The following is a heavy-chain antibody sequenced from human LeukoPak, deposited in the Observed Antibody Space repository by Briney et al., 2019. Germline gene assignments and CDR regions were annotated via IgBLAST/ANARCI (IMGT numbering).Heavy chain of an antibody. V-gene: IGHV4-39*07. Sequence: PSETLSLTCTVSGGSISSGGYYWSWIRQPPGMGLEWIGEINYSGSTNYNPSLKSRVTTSVDASKNQFSLKLNSMTAADTAVYYCARAPKDCSTTICRIWGNDYWGQGTLVTVSS. CDR1: GGSISSGGYY. CDR3: ARAPKDCSTTICRIWGNDY. D-gene: IGHD2-2*01. J-gene: IGHJ4*02. CDR2: INYSGST.